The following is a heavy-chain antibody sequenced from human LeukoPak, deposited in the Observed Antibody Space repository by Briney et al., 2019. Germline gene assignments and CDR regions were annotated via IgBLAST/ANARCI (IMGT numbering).Heavy chain of an antibody. CDR3: TPTYYYDSSGYAGLDY. CDR2: IRSKAYGGTI. CDR1: GFTFSSYS. V-gene: IGHV3-49*04. Sequence: GGSLRLSCAASGFTFSSYSMNWVRQAPGKGLEWVGFIRSKAYGGTIEYAASVKGRFTISRDDSKSIAYLQMNSLKTEDTAVYYCTPTYYYDSSGYAGLDYWGQGTLVTVSS. J-gene: IGHJ4*02. D-gene: IGHD3-22*01.